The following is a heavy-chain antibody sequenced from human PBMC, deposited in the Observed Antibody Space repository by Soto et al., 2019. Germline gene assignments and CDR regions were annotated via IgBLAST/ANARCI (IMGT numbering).Heavy chain of an antibody. Sequence: GGSLRLSCAASGFTXSSYAMSWVRQAPGKGLEWVSAISDSGGSTYLADSVKGRFTISRDNSKNTLYLQMNSLRAEDTAVYYCVKVSDGGRPYYFDYWGRGTLVTVSS. CDR1: GFTXSSYA. CDR2: ISDSGGST. D-gene: IGHD2-15*01. J-gene: IGHJ4*02. CDR3: VKVSDGGRPYYFDY. V-gene: IGHV3-23*01.